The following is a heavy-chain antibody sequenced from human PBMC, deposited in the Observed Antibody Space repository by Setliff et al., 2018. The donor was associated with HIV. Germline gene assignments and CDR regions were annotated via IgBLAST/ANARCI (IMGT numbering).Heavy chain of an antibody. CDR3: ARQVGEGKWYLDS. V-gene: IGHV4-39*01. Sequence: KPSETLSLTCAVSGVSVNNDDDYWGWVRQPPGKGLEWIAIIHQSGTAHKRPSLKSRVTISIDTSGNLFSLKLSGVTAADTAIYYCARQVGEGKWYLDSWGHGTLVTVSS. CDR2: IHQSGTA. D-gene: IGHD1-26*01. CDR1: GVSVNNDDDY. J-gene: IGHJ4*01.